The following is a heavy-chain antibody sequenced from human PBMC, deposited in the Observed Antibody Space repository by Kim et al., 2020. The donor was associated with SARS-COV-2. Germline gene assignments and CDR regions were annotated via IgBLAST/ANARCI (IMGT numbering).Heavy chain of an antibody. CDR1: GYTFTSYG. D-gene: IGHD3-10*01. J-gene: IGHJ3*02. CDR2: ISAYNGNT. V-gene: IGHV1-18*01. Sequence: ASVKVSCKASGYTFTSYGISWVRQAPGQGLEWMGWISAYNGNTNYAQKLQGRVTMTTDTSTSTAYMELRSLRSDDTAVYYCARVGELWFGELWSAFDIWGQGTMVTVSS. CDR3: ARVGELWFGELWSAFDI.